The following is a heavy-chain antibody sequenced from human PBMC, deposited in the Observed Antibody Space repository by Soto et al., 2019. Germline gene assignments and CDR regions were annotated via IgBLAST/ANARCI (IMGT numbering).Heavy chain of an antibody. V-gene: IGHV1-69*12. CDR3: ARDGDCSGGSCFSGMDV. Sequence: QVQLVQSGAEVKKPGSSVKVSCKASGGTFSSYAISWVRQAPGQGLEWMGGIIPIFGTANYAQKFQGRVTITADESTSTAYMELGSLRSEDTAVYYCARDGDCSGGSCFSGMDVWGQGTTVTVSS. J-gene: IGHJ6*02. CDR1: GGTFSSYA. CDR2: IIPIFGTA. D-gene: IGHD2-15*01.